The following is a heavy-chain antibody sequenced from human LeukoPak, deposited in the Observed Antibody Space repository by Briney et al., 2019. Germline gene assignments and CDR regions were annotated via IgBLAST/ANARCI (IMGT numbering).Heavy chain of an antibody. CDR3: ARGYGDPFDY. D-gene: IGHD3-10*01. Sequence: GGSLRLSCAASVFTFSIYRMSWVRHAPGKGVEWVANIKQDGSERHYVDSVKGRFTISRDNAKNSLYLQMNSLRAEDTAVYYCARGYGDPFDYWGQGTLVTVSS. CDR1: VFTFSIYR. CDR2: IKQDGSER. V-gene: IGHV3-7*01. J-gene: IGHJ4*02.